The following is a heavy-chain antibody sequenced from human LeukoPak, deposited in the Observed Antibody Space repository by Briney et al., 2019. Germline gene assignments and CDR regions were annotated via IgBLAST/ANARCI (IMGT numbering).Heavy chain of an antibody. CDR3: ARSSGWYHRGPDNYYYYMDV. CDR1: GFTFSSHS. D-gene: IGHD6-19*01. V-gene: IGHV3-21*01. Sequence: GGSLRLSCAASGFTFSSHSMNGVRQAPGKGLEWVSSISSSTSYIYYADSVKGRFTISRDNAKNSLYLQMNSLRAEDTAIYYCARSSGWYHRGPDNYYYYMDVWGKGTTVTISS. CDR2: ISSSTSYI. J-gene: IGHJ6*03.